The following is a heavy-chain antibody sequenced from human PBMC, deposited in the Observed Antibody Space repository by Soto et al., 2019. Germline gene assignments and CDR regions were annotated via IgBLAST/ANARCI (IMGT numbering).Heavy chain of an antibody. Sequence: ASVKVSCKASGYTFTSYGISRVRQAPGQGLEWMGWISAYNGNTNYAQKLQGRVTMTTDTSTSTAYMELRSLRSDDTAVYYCARVPVVVVAALRGAFDIWGQGTMVTVSS. CDR2: ISAYNGNT. CDR1: GYTFTSYG. CDR3: ARVPVVVVAALRGAFDI. V-gene: IGHV1-18*01. D-gene: IGHD2-15*01. J-gene: IGHJ3*02.